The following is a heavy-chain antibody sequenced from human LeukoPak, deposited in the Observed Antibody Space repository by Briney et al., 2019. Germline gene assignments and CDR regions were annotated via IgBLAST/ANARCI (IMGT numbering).Heavy chain of an antibody. CDR2: IRYDGSNK. CDR1: GFTFSSYG. CDR3: ASSPGGYYYMDV. D-gene: IGHD3-22*01. V-gene: IGHV3-30*02. J-gene: IGHJ6*03. Sequence: GGSLRLSCAASGFTFSSYGMHWVRQAPGKGLEWVAFIRYDGSNKYYADSVKGRFTISRDNAKNSLYLQMNSLRVEDTAVYYCASSPGGYYYMDVWGKGTTVTISS.